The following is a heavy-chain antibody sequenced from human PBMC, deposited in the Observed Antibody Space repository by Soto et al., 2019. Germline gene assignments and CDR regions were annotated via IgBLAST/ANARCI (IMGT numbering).Heavy chain of an antibody. D-gene: IGHD6-6*01. Sequence: SETLSLTCTVSGGSISSYYWSWIRQPPGKGLEWIGYIYYSGSTNYNPSLKSRVTISVDTSKNQFSLKLSSVTAADTAVYYCARHVFSIGAFDIWGQGTMVTVS. CDR3: ARHVFSIGAFDI. J-gene: IGHJ3*02. CDR1: GGSISSYY. CDR2: IYYSGST. V-gene: IGHV4-59*08.